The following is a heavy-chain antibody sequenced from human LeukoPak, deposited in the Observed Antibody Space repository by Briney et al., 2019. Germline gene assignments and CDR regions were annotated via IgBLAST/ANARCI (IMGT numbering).Heavy chain of an antibody. V-gene: IGHV3-23*01. CDR3: AKLPQVAGDGYNFDY. CDR1: GCTFSSYA. Sequence: GGSLRLSCAASGCTFSSYAMGWVRQAPGKGLEWVSTISGRGGSVDYADSVKGRFIISRDNSKNTLYLQMNSLRAEDTAVYYCAKLPQVAGDGYNFDYWGQGTLATVSS. J-gene: IGHJ4*02. CDR2: ISGRGGSV. D-gene: IGHD5-24*01.